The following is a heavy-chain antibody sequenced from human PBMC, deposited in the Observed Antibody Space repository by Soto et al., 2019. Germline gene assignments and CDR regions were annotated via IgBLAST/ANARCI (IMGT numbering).Heavy chain of an antibody. CDR1: GFSLTSTAVD. D-gene: IGHD6-19*01. V-gene: IGHV2-5*02. Sequence: QITLKESGPTLVKPTQTLTLTCSFSGFSLTSTAVDVNWIRQPPGKALEWLALIYWDDDNHFSPSLKSRLSVTKDTSKNQVVLTMTNMDPVDTATYYCAHGSGWLSDYWGQGILVTVSS. CDR3: AHGSGWLSDY. CDR2: IYWDDDN. J-gene: IGHJ4*02.